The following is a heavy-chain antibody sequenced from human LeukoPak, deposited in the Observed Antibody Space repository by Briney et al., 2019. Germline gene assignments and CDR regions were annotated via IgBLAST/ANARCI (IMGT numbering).Heavy chain of an antibody. J-gene: IGHJ6*03. V-gene: IGHV4-34*01. Sequence: TSETLSLTCAVYGGSFSGYYWSWIRQPPGKGLEWIGEINHSGSTNYNPSLKSRVTISVDTSKNQFSLKLSSVTAADTAVYYCARAASGWYKHYYYYMDVWGKGTTVTISS. CDR3: ARAASGWYKHYYYYMDV. CDR1: GGSFSGYY. CDR2: INHSGST. D-gene: IGHD6-19*01.